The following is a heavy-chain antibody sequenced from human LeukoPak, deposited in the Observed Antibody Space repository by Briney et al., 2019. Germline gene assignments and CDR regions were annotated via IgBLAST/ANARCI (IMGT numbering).Heavy chain of an antibody. J-gene: IGHJ4*02. CDR2: ISGSGGST. D-gene: IGHD6-19*01. CDR1: GFIFGNYA. Sequence: PGGSLRLSCAASGFIFGNYAMSWVRQAPGKGLEWVSVISGSGGSTYYADSVEGRFTISRDSSKNTLYLQMNSLRAEDTAVYYCAKAYPPQWLAHYYFDYWGQGTLVTVSS. CDR3: AKAYPPQWLAHYYFDY. V-gene: IGHV3-23*01.